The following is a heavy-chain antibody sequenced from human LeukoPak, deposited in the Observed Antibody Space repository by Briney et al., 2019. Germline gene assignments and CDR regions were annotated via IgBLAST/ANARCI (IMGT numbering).Heavy chain of an antibody. CDR2: ISGSGGGT. CDR3: AKEASSILTGYYGY. V-gene: IGHV3-23*01. J-gene: IGHJ4*02. Sequence: GGSLRLSCAASGFTFSSYAMSWVRQAPGKGLEWVSAISGSGGGTYYADSVKGRFTISRDNSKNTLYLQMNSLRAEHTAVYYCAKEASSILTGYYGYWGQGTLVTVSS. D-gene: IGHD3-9*01. CDR1: GFTFSSYA.